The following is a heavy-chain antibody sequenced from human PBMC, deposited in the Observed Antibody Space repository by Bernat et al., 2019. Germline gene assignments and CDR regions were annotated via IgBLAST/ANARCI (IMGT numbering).Heavy chain of an antibody. V-gene: IGHV3-30*03. J-gene: IGHJ5*02. CDR3: ARGTLLTTPNWFDP. CDR1: GFTFSSYG. Sequence: QVQLVESGGGVVQPGRSLRLSCAASGFTFSSYGMHWVRQAPGKGLEWVAVISYDGSNKYYADSVKGRFTISRDNSKNTLYLQMNSLRAEDTAVYYCARGTLLTTPNWFDPWGQGTLVTVSS. CDR2: ISYDGSNK. D-gene: IGHD4-11*01.